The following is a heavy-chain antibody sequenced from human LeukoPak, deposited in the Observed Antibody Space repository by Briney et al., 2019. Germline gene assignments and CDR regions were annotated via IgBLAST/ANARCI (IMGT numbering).Heavy chain of an antibody. D-gene: IGHD4-17*01. CDR3: ARDPNGDYIGAFDM. Sequence: GGSLRLSCTASGFTFSAYAMMWVRQAPGKGPEWVSAIRGGGTSEFYADSVKGRFRISRDNSKDTLFLQMNSRRAEDTAVYYCARDPNGDYIGAFDMWGPGTMVTVSS. CDR1: GFTFSAYA. J-gene: IGHJ3*02. CDR2: IRGGGTSE. V-gene: IGHV3-23*01.